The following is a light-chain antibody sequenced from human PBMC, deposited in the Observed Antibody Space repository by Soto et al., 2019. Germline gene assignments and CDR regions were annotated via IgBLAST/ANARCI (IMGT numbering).Light chain of an antibody. V-gene: IGLV2-8*01. CDR2: EVI. CDR3: TSYAGNNNLV. J-gene: IGLJ2*01. Sequence: QSALTQPPSASGSPGQSVTISCTGTSSDYVSWYQQHPGKAPKLLIYEVIKRPSGVPDRFSGSKSGNTASLIVSGLQAEDEADYHCTSYAGNNNLVFGGGSKLTVL. CDR1: SSDY.